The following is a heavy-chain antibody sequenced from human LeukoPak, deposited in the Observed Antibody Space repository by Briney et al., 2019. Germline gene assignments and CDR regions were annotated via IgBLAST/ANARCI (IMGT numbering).Heavy chain of an antibody. CDR3: VREGCNSTSCSSFFDI. D-gene: IGHD2/OR15-2a*01. Sequence: SETLSLTCTGSGASISNYYWSWIRQPPGKGLEWIGYIYYTGTTNYNPSLKSRVTMSLDTSKSQFSLNLTSVTAADTAVYYCVREGCNSTSCSSFFDIWGQGTMVTVSS. CDR1: GASISNYY. CDR2: IYYTGTT. J-gene: IGHJ3*02. V-gene: IGHV4-59*01.